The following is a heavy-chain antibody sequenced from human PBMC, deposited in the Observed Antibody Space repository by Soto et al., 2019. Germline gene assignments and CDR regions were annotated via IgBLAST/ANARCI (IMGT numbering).Heavy chain of an antibody. J-gene: IGHJ6*02. CDR3: ARVRYSGYEEWNYGMDV. Sequence: SETLSLTCTVSGGSISSGVYYWSWIRHHPGKGLEWIGYIYYSGSTYYNPSLKSRVTISVDTSKNQFSLKLSSVTAADTAVYYCARVRYSGYEEWNYGMDVWGQGTTVTVSS. D-gene: IGHD5-12*01. CDR1: GGSISSGVYY. V-gene: IGHV4-31*03. CDR2: IYYSGST.